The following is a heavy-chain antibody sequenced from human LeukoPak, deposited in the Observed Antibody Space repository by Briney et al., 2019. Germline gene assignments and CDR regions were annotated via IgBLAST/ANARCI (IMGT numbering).Heavy chain of an antibody. D-gene: IGHD2-15*01. CDR3: AKDAGGSKYYFDY. Sequence: GGSLRLSCAASGFIFSSYAMHWVRRAPGKGLEWVAFIRYDGSNKYYADSVKGRFTISRDNSKNTVYLQMNTLRAEDTAVYYCAKDAGGSKYYFDYWGQGTLVTVSS. V-gene: IGHV3-30*02. CDR2: IRYDGSNK. J-gene: IGHJ4*02. CDR1: GFIFSSYA.